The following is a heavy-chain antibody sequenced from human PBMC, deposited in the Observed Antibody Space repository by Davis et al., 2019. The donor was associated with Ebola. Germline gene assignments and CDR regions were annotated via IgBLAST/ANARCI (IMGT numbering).Heavy chain of an antibody. CDR2: IWYDGSNK. Sequence: GESLKISCAASGFTFSTYGMHWVRQAPGKGLEWVAFIWYDGSNKNYADSVKGRFTISRDNSKNTLYLQMNSLRAEDTAVYYCAPSGYYGSGSYPWFDPWGQGTLVTVSS. J-gene: IGHJ5*02. CDR1: GFTFSTYG. V-gene: IGHV3-30*02. CDR3: APSGYYGSGSYPWFDP. D-gene: IGHD3-10*01.